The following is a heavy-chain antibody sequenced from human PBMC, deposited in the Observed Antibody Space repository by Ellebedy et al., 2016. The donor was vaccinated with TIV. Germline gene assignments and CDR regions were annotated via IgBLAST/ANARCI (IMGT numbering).Heavy chain of an antibody. CDR1: GYGFTSYW. D-gene: IGHD5-24*01. J-gene: IGHJ4*02. Sequence: GESLKISCQGSGYGFTSYWIAWVRQMPGKGLEWMGSIFPADSDTKYSPSFQGQATFSVDKSISTAYLQWSSLKASDTAMYYCARHRGERWQQSERDYWGQGTLVTVSS. CDR2: IFPADSDT. V-gene: IGHV5-51*01. CDR3: ARHRGERWQQSERDY.